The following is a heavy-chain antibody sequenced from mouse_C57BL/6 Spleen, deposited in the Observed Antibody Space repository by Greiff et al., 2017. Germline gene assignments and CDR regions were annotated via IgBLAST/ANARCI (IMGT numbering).Heavy chain of an antibody. J-gene: IGHJ3*01. Sequence: QVQLKESGAELVKPGASVKISCKASGYAFSSYWMNWVKQRPGKGLEWIGQIYPGDGDTNYNGKFKGKATLTADKSSSTAYMQLSSLTSEDSAVYFCARDDGYSWFAYWGQGTLVTVSA. CDR3: ARDDGYSWFAY. CDR2: IYPGDGDT. V-gene: IGHV1-80*01. CDR1: GYAFSSYW. D-gene: IGHD2-3*01.